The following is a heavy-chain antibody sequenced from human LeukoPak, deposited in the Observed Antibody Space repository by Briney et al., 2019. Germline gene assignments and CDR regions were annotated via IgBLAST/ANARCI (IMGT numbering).Heavy chain of an antibody. Sequence: ASVKVSCKASGYTFTDYYTHWVRLAPGQGLEWMGWINPNSGGTNYVQKFQGWVTMTRDTSINTAYMGLSRLTSDDTAVYYCARANFLYCSSTSCLFDYWGQGTLVTVSS. D-gene: IGHD2-2*01. CDR2: INPNSGGT. CDR1: GYTFTDYY. J-gene: IGHJ4*02. V-gene: IGHV1-2*04. CDR3: ARANFLYCSSTSCLFDY.